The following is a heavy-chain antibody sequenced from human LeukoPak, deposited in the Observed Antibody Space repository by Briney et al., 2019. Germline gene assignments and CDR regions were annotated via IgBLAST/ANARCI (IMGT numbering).Heavy chain of an antibody. CDR2: IHPGDSET. D-gene: IGHD6-19*01. J-gene: IGHJ4*02. CDR3: AKQGGSGWSYY. Sequence: EESLKIYCKVSGYSFTSYWIGWVRQMPGKGLDWMGIIHPGDSETRYSPSFQGPVTISADKSINTAYLQWSSLEASDTAMYYCAKQGGSGWSYYWGQGTLVTVSS. CDR1: GYSFTSYW. V-gene: IGHV5-51*01.